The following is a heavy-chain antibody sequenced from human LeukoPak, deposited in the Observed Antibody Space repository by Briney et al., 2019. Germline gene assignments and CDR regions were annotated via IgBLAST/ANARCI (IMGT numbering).Heavy chain of an antibody. CDR1: GFTFSSYG. V-gene: IGHV3-30*18. CDR2: ISYDGSNK. CDR3: AKGDSTYYDFWSGYYPFDY. D-gene: IGHD3-3*01. Sequence: TGGSLRLSCAASGFTFSSYGMHWVRQAPGKGLEWVAVISYDGSNKYYADSVKGRFTISRDNSKNTLYLQMNSLRAEDTAVYYCAKGDSTYYDFWSGYYPFDYWGQGTLVTVSS. J-gene: IGHJ4*02.